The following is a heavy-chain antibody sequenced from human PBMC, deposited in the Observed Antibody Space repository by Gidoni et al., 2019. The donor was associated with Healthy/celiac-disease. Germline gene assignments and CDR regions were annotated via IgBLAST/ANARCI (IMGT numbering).Heavy chain of an antibody. Sequence: QVQLQESGPGLVKPSETLSLTCTVSGGSISSYYWSWIRQPPGKGLEWIAYIYYSGSTNYNPSLKSRVTISVDTSKNQFSLKLSSVTAADTAVYYCARHRAAAGKKNWFDPWGQGTLVTVSS. V-gene: IGHV4-59*08. CDR3: ARHRAAAGKKNWFDP. J-gene: IGHJ5*02. CDR2: IYYSGST. D-gene: IGHD6-13*01. CDR1: GGSISSYY.